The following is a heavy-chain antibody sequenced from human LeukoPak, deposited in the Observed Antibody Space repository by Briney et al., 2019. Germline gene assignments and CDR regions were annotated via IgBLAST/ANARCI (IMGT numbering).Heavy chain of an antibody. CDR1: GGSISSYY. Sequence: SETLSLTRTVSGGSISSYYWSWIRQPAGKGLEWIGRIYTSGSTNYNPSLKSRVTMSVDTSKNQFSLKLSSVTAADTAVYYCARGDYYGTGRPFDYWGQGTLVTVSS. CDR3: ARGDYYGTGRPFDY. J-gene: IGHJ4*02. CDR2: IYTSGST. V-gene: IGHV4-4*07. D-gene: IGHD3-10*01.